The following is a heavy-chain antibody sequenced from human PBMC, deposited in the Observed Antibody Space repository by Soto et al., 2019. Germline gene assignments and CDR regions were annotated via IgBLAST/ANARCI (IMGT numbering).Heavy chain of an antibody. CDR3: AASIFYYGMDV. V-gene: IGHV5-51*01. J-gene: IGHJ6*02. CDR1: GYTFTNYW. Sequence: PGESLKLSCKGSGYTFTNYWIGWVREMPGKGLEWMGIIYPDDSDTKYNPSSQGQVTISADKSIATTYLQWSSLKASDTAIYYCAASIFYYGMDVWGQGTTVTVSS. CDR2: IYPDDSDT.